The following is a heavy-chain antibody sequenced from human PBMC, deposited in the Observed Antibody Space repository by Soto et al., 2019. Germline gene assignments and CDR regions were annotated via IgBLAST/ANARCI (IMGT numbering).Heavy chain of an antibody. CDR1: GGSISIYY. Sequence: PSETLSLTCTVSGGSISIYYWSWIRQPPGKGLEWIGYIYYSGSTNYNPSLKSRVTISVDTSKNQFSLKLSSVTAADTAVYYCARVGGINWFDPWGQGTLVTVSS. CDR2: IYYSGST. D-gene: IGHD1-20*01. V-gene: IGHV4-59*12. J-gene: IGHJ5*02. CDR3: ARVGGINWFDP.